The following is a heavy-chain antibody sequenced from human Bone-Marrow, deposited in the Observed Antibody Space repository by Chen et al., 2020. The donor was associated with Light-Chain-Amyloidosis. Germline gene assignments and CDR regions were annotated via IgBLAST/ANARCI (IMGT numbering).Heavy chain of an antibody. V-gene: IGHV4-59*01. CDR3: ARDPGIAAAGIRRTYYYYGMDV. Sequence: QVQLQESGPGLVKPSETLSLTCTVSGGSISSYYWSWIRQPPGKGLEWIGYIYYSGSTNYNPSLKSRVTISVDMSKNQFSLKLSSVTAADTAVYYCARDPGIAAAGIRRTYYYYGMDVWGQGTTVTVSS. CDR2: IYYSGST. D-gene: IGHD6-13*01. J-gene: IGHJ6*02. CDR1: GGSISSYY.